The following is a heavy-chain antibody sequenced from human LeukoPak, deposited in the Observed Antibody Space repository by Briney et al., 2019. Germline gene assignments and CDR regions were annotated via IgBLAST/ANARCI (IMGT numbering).Heavy chain of an antibody. Sequence: GGSLRLSCVASGLTFTEYTMHWVRQTPGKGLVWVSRINSDASSTSYADSVKGRFTISRDNAKNTLYLQMNSLRAEDTAVYYCARDIVYYSSRGYYADYGMDVWGQGTTVTVSS. J-gene: IGHJ6*02. D-gene: IGHD3-22*01. CDR1: GLTFTEYT. V-gene: IGHV3-74*01. CDR3: ARDIVYYSSRGYYADYGMDV. CDR2: INSDASST.